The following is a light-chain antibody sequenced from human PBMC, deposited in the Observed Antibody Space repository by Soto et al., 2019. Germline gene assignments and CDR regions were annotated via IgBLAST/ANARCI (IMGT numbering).Light chain of an antibody. CDR1: TSDVGGYNY. CDR3: FSYTTSSAPYV. V-gene: IGLV2-14*01. J-gene: IGLJ1*01. CDR2: EVT. Sequence: QSVLTQPASVSGSPGQSITISCTVTTSDVGGYNYVSWYQQLPGKVPKLMIYEVTNRPSGVSTRFSGSKSGNTASLTISGLQAEDEAAYYCFSYTTSSAPYVFGTGTKVTVL.